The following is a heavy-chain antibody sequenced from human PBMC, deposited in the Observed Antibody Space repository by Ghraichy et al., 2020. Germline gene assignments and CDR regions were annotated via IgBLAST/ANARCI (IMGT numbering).Heavy chain of an antibody. CDR2: IKSKTDGGTT. Sequence: GGSLRLSCAASGFTFSNAWMSWVRQAPGKGLEWVGRIKSKTDGGTTDYAAPVKGRFTISRDDSKNTLYLQMNSLKTEDTAVYYCTPDPGYSRKRGLRFDPWGQGTLVTVSS. CDR3: TPDPGYSRKRGLRFDP. J-gene: IGHJ5*02. CDR1: GFTFSNAW. V-gene: IGHV3-15*01. D-gene: IGHD6-13*01.